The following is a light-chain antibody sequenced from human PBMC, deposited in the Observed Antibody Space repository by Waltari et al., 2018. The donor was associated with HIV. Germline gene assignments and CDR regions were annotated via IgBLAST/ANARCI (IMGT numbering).Light chain of an antibody. J-gene: IGKJ4*01. Sequence: EIVLTQSPAPLSLSPGETATLSCRASQSVSSYLAWYQQKPGQAPRLLIYDSTHRATGVPARFSGSGSTTDFTLTISSLEPEDFGIYYCQQRHNWPPLTFGGGTKVEIK. V-gene: IGKV3-11*01. CDR2: DST. CDR1: QSVSSY. CDR3: QQRHNWPPLT.